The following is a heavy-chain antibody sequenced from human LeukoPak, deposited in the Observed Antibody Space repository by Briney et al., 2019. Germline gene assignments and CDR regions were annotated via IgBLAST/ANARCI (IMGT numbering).Heavy chain of an antibody. CDR2: ISSSSSTI. D-gene: IGHD3-3*01. V-gene: IGHV3-48*04. CDR1: GFTFSSYS. J-gene: IGHJ4*02. Sequence: GGSLRLSCAASGFTFSSYSMNWVRQAPGKGLEWVSYISSSSSTIYYADSVKGRFTISRDNAKNSLYLQMNSLRAEDTAVYYCTTPQNFWSGYVWGQGTLVTVSS. CDR3: TTPQNFWSGYV.